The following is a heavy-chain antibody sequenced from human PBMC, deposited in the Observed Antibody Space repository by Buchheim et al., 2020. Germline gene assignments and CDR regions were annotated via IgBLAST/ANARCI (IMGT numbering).Heavy chain of an antibody. J-gene: IGHJ4*02. CDR2: IKSKTDGGTT. D-gene: IGHD3-3*01. Sequence: EVQLVESGGGLVKPGGSLRLSCAASGFTFSNAWMSWVRQAPGKGLEWVGRIKSKTDGGTTDYAAPVKGRFTISRDDSKNTLYLQMNSLKAEDTAVYYCTTDRHVLRFLEWSRYFDYWGQGTL. CDR3: TTDRHVLRFLEWSRYFDY. CDR1: GFTFSNAW. V-gene: IGHV3-15*01.